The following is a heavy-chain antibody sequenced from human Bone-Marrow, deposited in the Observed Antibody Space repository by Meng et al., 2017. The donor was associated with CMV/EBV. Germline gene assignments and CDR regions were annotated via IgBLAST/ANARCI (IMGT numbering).Heavy chain of an antibody. D-gene: IGHD3-10*01. V-gene: IGHV4-39*07. CDR3: ARDPGRGGSYFDY. CDR1: GGSISSSSYY. Sequence: GSLRLSCTVSGGSISSSSYYWGWIRQPPGKGLEWIGSIYYSGSTYCNPSLKSRVTISVDTSKNQFSLKLSSVTAADTAVYYCARDPGRGGSYFDYWGQGTLVTVSS. CDR2: IYYSGST. J-gene: IGHJ4*02.